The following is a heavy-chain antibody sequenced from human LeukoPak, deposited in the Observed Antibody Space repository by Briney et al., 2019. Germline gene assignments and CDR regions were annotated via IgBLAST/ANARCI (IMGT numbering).Heavy chain of an antibody. Sequence: ETLSLTCAVYGGSFSGYYWSWIRQPPGKGLEWVSAISGSGGSTYYADSVKGRFTISRDNSKNTLYLQMNSLRAEDTAVYYCAKVGDDFWSGYYTLGYWGQGTLVTVSS. CDR1: GGSFSGYY. V-gene: IGHV3-23*01. D-gene: IGHD3-3*01. CDR3: AKVGDDFWSGYYTLGY. CDR2: ISGSGGST. J-gene: IGHJ4*02.